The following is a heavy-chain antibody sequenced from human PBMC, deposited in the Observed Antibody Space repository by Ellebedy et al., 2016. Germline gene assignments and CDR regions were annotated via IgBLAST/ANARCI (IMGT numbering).Heavy chain of an antibody. J-gene: IGHJ4*02. CDR2: ISTGGTYI. CDR1: RFTFSSYS. Sequence: GGSLRLXXAASRFTFSSYSMNWVRQAPGKGLEWVASISTGGTYIYYTGSVKGRFTISRDNAKNSLYLQMDSLRSEDTAIYYCARDTPDYDDYPASFDFWGQGTLVTVSS. CDR3: ARDTPDYDDYPASFDF. D-gene: IGHD4-17*01. V-gene: IGHV3-21*01.